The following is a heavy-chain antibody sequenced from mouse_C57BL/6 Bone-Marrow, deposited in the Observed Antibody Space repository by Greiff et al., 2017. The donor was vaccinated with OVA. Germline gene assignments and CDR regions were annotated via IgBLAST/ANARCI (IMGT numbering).Heavy chain of an antibody. CDR2: ILPGSGST. D-gene: IGHD1-1*01. Sequence: VQLQQSGAELMKPGASVKLSCKATGYTFTGYWIEWVKQRPGNGLEWIGEILPGSGSTNYNEKFKGKATFTADTSSNTAYMQLSSLTPEDSAIYYCARSDYYGSGDYWYFDVWGTGTTVTVSS. V-gene: IGHV1-9*01. J-gene: IGHJ1*03. CDR1: GYTFTGYW. CDR3: ARSDYYGSGDYWYFDV.